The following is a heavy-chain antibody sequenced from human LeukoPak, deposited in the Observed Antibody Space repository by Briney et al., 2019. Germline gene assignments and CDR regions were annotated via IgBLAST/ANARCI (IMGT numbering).Heavy chain of an antibody. J-gene: IGHJ4*02. Sequence: HPGGSLRLSCAASGFTFSSYGMHWVRQAPGKGLEWVAVISYDGSNKYYADSVKGRFTISRDNSKNTLYLQMNSLRAEDTAVYYCARHWSGYDAFDYWGQGTLVTVSS. D-gene: IGHD3-3*01. CDR2: ISYDGSNK. CDR3: ARHWSGYDAFDY. V-gene: IGHV3-30*03. CDR1: GFTFSSYG.